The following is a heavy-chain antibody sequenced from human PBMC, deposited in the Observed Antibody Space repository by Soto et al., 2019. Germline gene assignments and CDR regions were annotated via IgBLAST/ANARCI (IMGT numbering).Heavy chain of an antibody. J-gene: IGHJ6*02. V-gene: IGHV1-69*13. Sequence: SVKVSCKASGGTVSSYAISGVRQAPGQGLEWMGGIIPIFGTANYAQKFQGRVTITADESTSTAYMELSSLRSEDTAVYYCARAIRRFLEWLPKPYYYYGMDVWGQGTTVTVSS. CDR3: ARAIRRFLEWLPKPYYYYGMDV. CDR1: GGTVSSYA. CDR2: IIPIFGTA. D-gene: IGHD3-3*01.